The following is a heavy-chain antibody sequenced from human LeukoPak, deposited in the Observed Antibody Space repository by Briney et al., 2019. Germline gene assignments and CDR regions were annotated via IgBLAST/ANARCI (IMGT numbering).Heavy chain of an antibody. V-gene: IGHV4-39*01. D-gene: IGHD3-10*01. CDR1: GGSISSSTYY. Sequence: SETLSLTCTVSGGSISSSTYYWGWIRQPPGKGLEWIGSIYYSGSTYSNPSLKSRVTISVDTSKNQFSLKLSSVTAADTAVYYCARHRNQHYGSGSYQSPHTTFDYWGQGTLVTVSS. CDR3: ARHRNQHYGSGSYQSPHTTFDY. CDR2: IYYSGST. J-gene: IGHJ4*02.